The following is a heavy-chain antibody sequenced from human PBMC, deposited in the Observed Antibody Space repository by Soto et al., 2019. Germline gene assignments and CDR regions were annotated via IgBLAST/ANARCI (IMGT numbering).Heavy chain of an antibody. Sequence: TQTVTQKCTFSGFSLNTKEMCVSWIRQPPGKALEWLALIDWDDDKYYSTSLKTRLTISKDTSKNQVVLTMTNMDPVDTATYFCERRVDSSGYVGPFDIWGQGTMVTVSS. CDR2: IDWDDDK. CDR3: ERRVDSSGYVGPFDI. CDR1: GFSLNTKEMC. J-gene: IGHJ3*02. V-gene: IGHV2-70*01. D-gene: IGHD3-22*01.